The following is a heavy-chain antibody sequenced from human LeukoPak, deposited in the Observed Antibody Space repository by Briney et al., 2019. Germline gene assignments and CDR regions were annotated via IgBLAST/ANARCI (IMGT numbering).Heavy chain of an antibody. Sequence: SETLSLTCAVSGGSISSGGYSWSWIRQPPGKGLEWIGYINHSGSTNYNPSLKSRVTISADTSKNQFSLKLSSVTAADTAVYYCARGRGSTSPMXIAXAGXNXXXXXPWGXXXLXTVSS. D-gene: IGHD2-2*01. CDR3: ARGRGSTSPMXIAXAGXNXXXXXP. CDR2: INHSGST. CDR1: GGSISSGGYS. V-gene: IGHV4-30-2*01. J-gene: IGHJ5*02.